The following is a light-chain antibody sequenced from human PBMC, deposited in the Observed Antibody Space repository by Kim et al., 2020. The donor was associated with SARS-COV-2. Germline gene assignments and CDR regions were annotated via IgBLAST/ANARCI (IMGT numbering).Light chain of an antibody. CDR1: SSDVGGYNY. V-gene: IGLV2-11*01. J-gene: IGLJ1*01. Sequence: QSALTQPRSVSGSPGQSVTISCTGTSSDVGGYNYVSWYQQHPGKAPKLMIYDVSERPSGVPDRFSGSKSGNTASLTISGLQAEDEADYYCCSYAGSPPYVFGTATKVTVL. CDR3: CSYAGSPPYV. CDR2: DVS.